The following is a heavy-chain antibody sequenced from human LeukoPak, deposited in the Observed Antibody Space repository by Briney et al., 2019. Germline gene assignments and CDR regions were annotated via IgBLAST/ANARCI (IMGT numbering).Heavy chain of an antibody. Sequence: ASVKVSCKASGYTFTRYAMNWLRQAPGQGLEWMGWINPNTGNPTYAQAFTGRFVFSLDTSVSTAYLQISSLNTEDTAVYYCAIDQPVAGVSNFDTWGQGTLVTVSS. J-gene: IGHJ4*02. CDR2: INPNTGNP. D-gene: IGHD6-19*01. CDR3: AIDQPVAGVSNFDT. V-gene: IGHV7-4-1*02. CDR1: GYTFTRYA.